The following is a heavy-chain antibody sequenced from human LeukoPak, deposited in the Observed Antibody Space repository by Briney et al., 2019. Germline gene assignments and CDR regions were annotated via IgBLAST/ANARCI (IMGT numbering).Heavy chain of an antibody. J-gene: IGHJ6*02. CDR2: INHSGST. CDR1: GGSFSGYY. D-gene: IGHD2-15*01. CDR3: ARAGDIVVVVAATPGMDV. V-gene: IGHV4-34*01. Sequence: SETLSLTCAVYGGSFSGYYWSWIRQPPGKGLEWIGEINHSGSTNYNPFLKSRVTISVDTSKNQFSLKLSSVTAADTAVYYCARAGDIVVVVAATPGMDVWGQGTTVTVSS.